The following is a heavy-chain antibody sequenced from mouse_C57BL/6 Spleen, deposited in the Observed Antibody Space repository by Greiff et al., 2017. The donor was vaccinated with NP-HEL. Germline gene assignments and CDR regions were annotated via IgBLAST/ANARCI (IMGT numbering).Heavy chain of an antibody. D-gene: IGHD1-1*01. V-gene: IGHV1-63*01. CDR1: GYTFTNYW. CDR2: IYPGGGYT. CDR3: AREYGSRYFDV. Sequence: QVQLQQSGAELVRPGTSVKMSCKASGYTFTNYWIGWAKQRPGHGLAWIGDIYPGGGYTNYNEKFKGKATLTADKSSSTAYMQFSSLTSEDSAIYYCAREYGSRYFDVWGTGTTVTVSS. J-gene: IGHJ1*03.